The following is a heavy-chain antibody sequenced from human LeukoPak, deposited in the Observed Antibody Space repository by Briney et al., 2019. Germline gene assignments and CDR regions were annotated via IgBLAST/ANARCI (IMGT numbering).Heavy chain of an antibody. CDR2: LYLGDSET. CDR3: ARHIVDGTTYNSFDP. V-gene: IGHV5-51*01. J-gene: IGHJ5*02. CDR1: GYRFSSFW. D-gene: IGHD1-7*01. Sequence: GESLKISCKGPGYRFSSFWIAWVGQMRGRGMEWVGALYLGDSETAYSTSFQGQVTISADRSISTAYLQWSSLKSSDTAMYYCARHIVDGTTYNSFDPWGQGTLVTVSS.